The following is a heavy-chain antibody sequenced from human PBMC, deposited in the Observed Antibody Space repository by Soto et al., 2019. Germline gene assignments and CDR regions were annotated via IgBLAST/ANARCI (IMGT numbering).Heavy chain of an antibody. CDR1: GFTFSNYA. CDR3: AKDGGGWLQFGGYYFDC. J-gene: IGHJ4*02. V-gene: IGHV3-23*01. CDR2: VSGSGGRT. Sequence: EVQLLESGGGLAQPGGSLRLSCAASGFTFSNYAMSWVRQAPGKGLEWVSAVSGSGGRTYYADSVKGRFTISRDNSKNTVYRKMNSRRAEDTAVYYWAKDGGGWLQFGGYYFDCWGQGTLVTVSS. D-gene: IGHD3-16*01.